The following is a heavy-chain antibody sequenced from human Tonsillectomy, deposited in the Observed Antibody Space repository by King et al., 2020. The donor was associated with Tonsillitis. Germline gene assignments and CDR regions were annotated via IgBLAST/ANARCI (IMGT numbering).Heavy chain of an antibody. V-gene: IGHV3-30*18. CDR1: GFTFSSYG. CDR3: AKGLYSGYYYYYGMDV. CDR2: ISYDESNK. Sequence: QLVQSGGGVVQPGRSLRLSCAASGFTFSSYGMHWVRQAPGKGLEWVAVISYDESNKYYADSGKGRFTISRDNSKNTLYLQMNSLRAEDTAIYYCAKGLYSGYYYYYGMDVWGQGTTVTVSS. D-gene: IGHD5-12*01. J-gene: IGHJ6*02.